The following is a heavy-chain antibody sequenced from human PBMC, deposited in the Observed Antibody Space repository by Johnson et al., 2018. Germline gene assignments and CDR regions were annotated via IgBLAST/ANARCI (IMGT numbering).Heavy chain of an antibody. V-gene: IGHV1-58*01. CDR2: IVVATGNT. D-gene: IGHD3-22*01. CDR3: AKDHVTSGDPYYYMDV. J-gene: IGHJ6*03. Sequence: QWVRQARGQRLELIGWIVVATGNTNFAQEFQERVTIARDMSTSTAFMELSSLRSEDTAVYYCAKDHVTSGDPYYYMDVWGKGTTVTVSS.